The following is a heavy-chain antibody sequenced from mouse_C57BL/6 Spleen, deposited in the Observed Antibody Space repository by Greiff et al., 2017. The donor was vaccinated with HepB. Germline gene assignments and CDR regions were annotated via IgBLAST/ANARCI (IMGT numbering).Heavy chain of an antibody. CDR2: INPSNGGT. CDR1: GYTFTSYW. D-gene: IGHD2-4*01. CDR3: ARCSIYYDYDEYFDV. J-gene: IGHJ1*03. V-gene: IGHV1-53*01. Sequence: QVHVKQPGTELVKPGASVKLSCKASGYTFTSYWMHWVKQRPGQGLEWIGNINPSNGGTNYNEKFKSKATLTVDKSSSTAYMQLSSLTSEDSAVYYCARCSIYYDYDEYFDVWGTGTTVTVAS.